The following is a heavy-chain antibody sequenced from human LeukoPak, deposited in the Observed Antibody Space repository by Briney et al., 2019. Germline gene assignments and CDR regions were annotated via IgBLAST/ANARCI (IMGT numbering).Heavy chain of an antibody. J-gene: IGHJ4*02. CDR2: ISSDSSTI. Sequence: GGSLRFSCAASGFTFSDYYMSWLRQAPGKGLEWVSYISSDSSTIYYADSVKGRFTISRDNAKKSLYLQMNSLRTEDTAVYYCANTEYQRLGTDYWGQGTLVTVSS. D-gene: IGHD2-2*01. CDR1: GFTFSDYY. V-gene: IGHV3-11*04. CDR3: ANTEYQRLGTDY.